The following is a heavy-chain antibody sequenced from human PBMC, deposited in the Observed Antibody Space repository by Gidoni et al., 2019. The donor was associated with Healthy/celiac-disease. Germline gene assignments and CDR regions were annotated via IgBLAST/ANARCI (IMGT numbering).Heavy chain of an antibody. Sequence: QVQLVESGGGVVQPGGSLRLSCAASGFTFSSYGMHWVRQAPGKGLEWVAFIRYDTNNKYYADSVKGRFTISRDNSRNTLYLQMNSLSADDTAVYHCAKDRGSGWNDKPTYFDYWGQGTLVTVSS. CDR2: IRYDTNNK. J-gene: IGHJ4*02. V-gene: IGHV3-30*02. CDR1: GFTFSSYG. CDR3: AKDRGSGWNDKPTYFDY. D-gene: IGHD6-19*01.